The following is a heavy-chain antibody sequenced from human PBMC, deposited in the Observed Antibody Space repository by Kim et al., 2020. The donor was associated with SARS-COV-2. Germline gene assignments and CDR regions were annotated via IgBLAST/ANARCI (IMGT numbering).Heavy chain of an antibody. CDR2: IWYDGSNK. CDR3: ARDLGVYGDYDY. CDR1: GFTFSSYG. V-gene: IGHV3-33*01. Sequence: GGSLRLSCAASGFTFSSYGMHWVRQAPGKGLEWVAVIWYDGSNKYYADSVKGRFTISRDNSKNTLYLQMNSLRAEDTAVYYCARDLGVYGDYDYWGQGTLVTVSS. D-gene: IGHD4-17*01. J-gene: IGHJ4*02.